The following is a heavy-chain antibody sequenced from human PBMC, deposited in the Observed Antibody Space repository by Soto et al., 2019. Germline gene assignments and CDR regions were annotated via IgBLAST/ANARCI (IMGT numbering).Heavy chain of an antibody. J-gene: IGHJ4*02. CDR1: GFTFSSYG. V-gene: IGHV3-33*06. CDR2: IWYDGSSK. D-gene: IGHD2-2*01. Sequence: QVHLVESGGGVVQPGRSLRLSCAASGFTFSSYGMHWVRQAPGKGLEWVAVIWYDGSSKYYADSVKGRFTISRDNSKNTLHLQMNSLRVEDTAVYYCAKGDTSDPFEYWGQGTLVTVSS. CDR3: AKGDTSDPFEY.